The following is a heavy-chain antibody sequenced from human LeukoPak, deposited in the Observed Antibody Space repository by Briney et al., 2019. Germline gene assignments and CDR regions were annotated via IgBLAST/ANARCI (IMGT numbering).Heavy chain of an antibody. V-gene: IGHV4-39*07. J-gene: IGHJ4*02. CDR1: GGSISSSTYY. CDR2: LYYSGST. D-gene: IGHD1-26*01. Sequence: SETLSLTCTVSGGSISSSTYYWGWIRQPPGKGLEWIGSLYYSGSTFYNPSLESRVTISLDTSKNQFSLKLSSVTAADTALYYCARVKYSGSYPHDYWGQGTLVTVSS. CDR3: ARVKYSGSYPHDY.